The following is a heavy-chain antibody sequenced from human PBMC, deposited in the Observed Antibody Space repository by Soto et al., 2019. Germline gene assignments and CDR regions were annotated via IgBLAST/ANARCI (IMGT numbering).Heavy chain of an antibody. D-gene: IGHD3-10*01. V-gene: IGHV3-21*02. CDR3: ARDSRLRDRGVMRGFVRLDV. CDR1: RFTCSSCT. Sequence: EVQLVESGGGLVKSGGSLRLSCAASRFTCSSCTMNWVRQAPGKGLEWVSSISRSTNYIYYADSVRGRFTISRANAKNSVYLQMNSLRAEDTAVSYCARDSRLRDRGVMRGFVRLDVWGQGTTVTVSS. CDR2: ISRSTNYI. J-gene: IGHJ6*02.